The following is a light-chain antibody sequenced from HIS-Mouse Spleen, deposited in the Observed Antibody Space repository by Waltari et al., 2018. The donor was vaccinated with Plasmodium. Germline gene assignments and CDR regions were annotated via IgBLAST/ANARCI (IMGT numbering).Light chain of an antibody. Sequence: SYELTQPPSVSVSPGHTARLTCSGDALPKKSAYWYQPKSGQAPVLVIYEDSKRPSGIPERFSGSSSGTMATLTISGAQVEDEADYYCYSTDSSGNHRVFGGGTKLTVL. J-gene: IGLJ3*02. V-gene: IGLV3-10*01. CDR1: ALPKKS. CDR2: EDS. CDR3: YSTDSSGNHRV.